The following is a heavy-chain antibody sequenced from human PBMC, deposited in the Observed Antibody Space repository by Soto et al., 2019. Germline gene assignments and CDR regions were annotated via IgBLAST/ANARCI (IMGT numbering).Heavy chain of an antibody. J-gene: IGHJ6*02. Sequence: ASVKVSCKASGYTFTTYGISWVRQAPGQGLEWMAWISGYNGNTNYAQKLQGRVTVTTDTCASTAYMELRSLRSDDTAVYYCARDGYCTSNSCPHYSMDVWGQGTTVTVSS. CDR1: GYTFTTYG. CDR3: ARDGYCTSNSCPHYSMDV. V-gene: IGHV1-18*04. D-gene: IGHD2-2*03. CDR2: ISGYNGNT.